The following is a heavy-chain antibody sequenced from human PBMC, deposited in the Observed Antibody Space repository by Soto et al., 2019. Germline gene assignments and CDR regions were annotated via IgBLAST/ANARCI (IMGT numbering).Heavy chain of an antibody. Sequence: QITLKESGATLVKPTQTLTRTCTFSGFSLSTSGVGVGWIRQPPGKALEWLALIYWDDDKRYSPSLKSRLTITKDTSKNQVVLTMTIMDSVDTATYYCAHRRIAAAINAFDIWGQGTMVTVSS. D-gene: IGHD6-13*01. CDR3: AHRRIAAAINAFDI. CDR1: GFSLSTSGVG. CDR2: IYWDDDK. V-gene: IGHV2-5*02. J-gene: IGHJ3*02.